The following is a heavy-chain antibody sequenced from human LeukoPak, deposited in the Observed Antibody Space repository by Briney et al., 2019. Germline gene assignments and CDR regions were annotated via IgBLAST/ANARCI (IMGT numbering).Heavy chain of an antibody. J-gene: IGHJ4*02. D-gene: IGHD6-6*01. CDR1: GFTFSNAW. V-gene: IGHV3-15*01. CDR2: IKSKTDGGTT. CDR3: TTPPARPSPGGRERIYYFDY. Sequence: GGSLRLSCAASGFTFSNAWMSWVRQAPGKGLEWVGRIKSKTDGGTTDYAAPVKGRFTISRDDSKNTLYLQMNSLKTEDTAVYYCTTPPARPSPGGRERIYYFDYWGQGTLVTVSS.